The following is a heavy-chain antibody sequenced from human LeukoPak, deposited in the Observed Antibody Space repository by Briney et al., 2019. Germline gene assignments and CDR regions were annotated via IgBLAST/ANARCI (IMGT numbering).Heavy chain of an antibody. CDR2: IVVGSGNT. CDR1: GYTFTDYY. D-gene: IGHD3-22*01. Sequence: SVKVSCKASGYTFTDYYIHWVRQAPGQRLEWIGWIVVGSGNTNYAQKFQERVTITRDMSTSTAYMELSSLRSEDTAVYYCAAGGFSYDSSGYYAEPPAYWGQGTLVTVSS. CDR3: AAGGFSYDSSGYYAEPPAY. J-gene: IGHJ4*02. V-gene: IGHV1-58*02.